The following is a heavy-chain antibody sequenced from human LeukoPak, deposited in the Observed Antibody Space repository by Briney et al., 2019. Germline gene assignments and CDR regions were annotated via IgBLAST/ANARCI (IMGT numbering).Heavy chain of an antibody. J-gene: IGHJ4*02. V-gene: IGHV1-2*02. CDR1: GYTFTGYY. CDR3: AAGWGYSSGWSYFDY. Sequence: ASVKVSCKASGYTFTGYYMHWVRQAPGQGLEWMGWINPNSGGTNYAQKLQGRVTMTTDTSASTAYMELRSLRSDDTAVYYCAAGWGYSSGWSYFDYWGQETLVTVSS. D-gene: IGHD6-19*01. CDR2: INPNSGGT.